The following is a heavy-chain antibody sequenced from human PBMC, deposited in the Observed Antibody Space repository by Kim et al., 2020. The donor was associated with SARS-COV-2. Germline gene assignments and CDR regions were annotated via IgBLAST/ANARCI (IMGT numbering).Heavy chain of an antibody. Sequence: SETLSLTCTVSGGSISSYYWSWIRQPPGKGLEWIGYIYYSGSTNYNPSLKSRVTISVDTSKNQFSLKLSSVTAADTAVYYCARAQVGATGGDWFDPWGQGTLVTVSS. V-gene: IGHV4-59*13. J-gene: IGHJ5*02. D-gene: IGHD1-26*01. CDR1: GGSISSYY. CDR3: ARAQVGATGGDWFDP. CDR2: IYYSGST.